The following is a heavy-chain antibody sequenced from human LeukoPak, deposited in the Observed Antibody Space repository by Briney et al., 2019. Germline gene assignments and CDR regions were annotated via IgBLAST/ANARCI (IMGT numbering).Heavy chain of an antibody. V-gene: IGHV3-9*01. D-gene: IGHD1-26*01. J-gene: IGHJ5*02. CDR3: AKAALFHAGANPNWFDP. CDR1: GFTFDDYA. CDR2: LSWNSGSI. Sequence: GRSLRLSCAASGFTFDDYAMHWVRQAPGKGLEWVSGLSWNSGSIGYADSVKGRFTISRDNAKNSLYLQMNSLRAEDTALYSCAKAALFHAGANPNWFDPWGQGTLVTVSS.